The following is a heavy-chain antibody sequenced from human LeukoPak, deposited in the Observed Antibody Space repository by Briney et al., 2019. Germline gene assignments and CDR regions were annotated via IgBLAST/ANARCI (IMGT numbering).Heavy chain of an antibody. CDR3: VRDVTRHMDV. CDR1: GFTLSTYW. Sequence: GGSLRLSCETSGFTLSTYWIHWVRQAPGKGLVWVPIISSDGSVTRYTDSVKGRFTISRDNAKNTVDLQMNSLRVEDTAVYYCVRDVTRHMDVWGKGTAVTVSS. CDR2: ISSDGSVT. V-gene: IGHV3-74*01. J-gene: IGHJ6*03. D-gene: IGHD4-17*01.